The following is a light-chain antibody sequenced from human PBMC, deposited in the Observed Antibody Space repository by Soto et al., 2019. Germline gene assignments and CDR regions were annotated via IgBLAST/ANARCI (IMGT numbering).Light chain of an antibody. V-gene: IGKV1-39*01. CDR1: QNINTY. CDR2: GAT. Sequence: DIQMTQSPSSLPASVGDRITITCRASQNINTYLNWYQQTPGKAPKLLIYGATSLHSGVPSRFSGSTSGTDFTLTIRSLQPEDFATYYCQQTHIVPITFGQGTRLEIK. CDR3: QQTHIVPIT. J-gene: IGKJ5*01.